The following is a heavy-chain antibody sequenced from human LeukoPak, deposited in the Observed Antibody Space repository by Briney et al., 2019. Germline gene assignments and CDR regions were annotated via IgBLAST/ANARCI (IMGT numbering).Heavy chain of an antibody. CDR3: ARHVTGDGYNPLYFDY. CDR2: IYTSGST. CDR1: CGSISSYY. D-gene: IGHD5-24*01. V-gene: IGHV4-4*09. J-gene: IGHJ4*02. Sequence: SETLSLTCTVSCGSISSYYWSWIRQPPGKGLEWIGYIYTSGSTNYNPSLKSRVTISVDTSKNQFSLKLSSVTAADTAVYYCARHVTGDGYNPLYFDYWGQGTLVTVSS.